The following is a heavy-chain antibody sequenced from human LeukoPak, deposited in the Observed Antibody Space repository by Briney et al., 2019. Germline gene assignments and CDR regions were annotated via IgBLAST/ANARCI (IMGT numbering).Heavy chain of an antibody. V-gene: IGHV4-39*01. J-gene: IGHJ3*02. CDR1: GVSISSSSYY. CDR2: IYYSGST. D-gene: IGHD3-3*01. CDR3: ARHESGSGAFDI. Sequence: SETLSLTCTVSGVSISSSSYYWGWIRQPPGKGLEWIGSIYYSGSTYYNPSLKSRVTISVDTSKNQFSLKLSSVTAADTAVYYCARHESGSGAFDIWGQGTMVTVSS.